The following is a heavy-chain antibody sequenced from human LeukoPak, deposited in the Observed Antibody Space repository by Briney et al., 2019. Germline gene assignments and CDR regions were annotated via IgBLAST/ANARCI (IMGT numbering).Heavy chain of an antibody. V-gene: IGHV4-38-2*02. J-gene: IGHJ1*01. CDR2: INHSGST. CDR1: GYSISSGYY. Sequence: PSETLSLTCTVSGYSISSGYYWSWIRQPPGKGLEWIGEINHSGSTNYNPSLKSRVTISVDTSKNQFSLKLSSVTAADTAVYYCSSGYYYGPYFQHWGQGTLVTVSS. D-gene: IGHD3-22*01. CDR3: SSGYYYGPYFQH.